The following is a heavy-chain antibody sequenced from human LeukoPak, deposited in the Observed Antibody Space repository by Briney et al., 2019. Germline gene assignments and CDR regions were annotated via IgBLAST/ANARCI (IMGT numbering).Heavy chain of an antibody. D-gene: IGHD4-17*01. CDR1: DFTFANYA. V-gene: IGHV3-23*01. CDR2: IKGSGSYA. CDR3: GRDPNGDYIGAFEF. J-gene: IGHJ3*01. Sequence: GGSLRLSCVGSDFTFANYAMTWVRLTPGKGLEWVSSIKGSGSYAMNADSVSGRFTTSRDNSRNTIFLQMTSQRTEDTAIYYCGRDPNGDYIGAFEFWGLGTLVSVSS.